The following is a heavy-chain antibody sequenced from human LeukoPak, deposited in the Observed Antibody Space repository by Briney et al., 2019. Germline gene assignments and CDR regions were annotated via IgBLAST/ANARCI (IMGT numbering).Heavy chain of an antibody. Sequence: KPGGSLRLSCTVSGFTVSTNSMSWVRQAPGKGLEWVSSISSSSSYIYYADSVKGRFTISRDNAKNSLYLQMNSLRAEDTAVYYCARDGYGDYALSGDYWGQGTLVTVSS. CDR3: ARDGYGDYALSGDY. CDR1: GFTVSTNS. V-gene: IGHV3-21*01. CDR2: ISSSSSYI. D-gene: IGHD4-17*01. J-gene: IGHJ4*02.